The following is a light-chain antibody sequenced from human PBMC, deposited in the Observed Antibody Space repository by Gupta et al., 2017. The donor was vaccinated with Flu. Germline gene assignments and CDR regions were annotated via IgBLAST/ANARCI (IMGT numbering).Light chain of an antibody. Sequence: DIVLTQSPGTLSLSPGERATLSCRASQTVRSNYLAWYQQKPGQAPRLLISGASSRATGIPDRFSGSGSGTDFTLTVSRLEPEDFAVYYCQQYGSSPLTFGGGTKVEIK. CDR1: QTVRSNY. V-gene: IGKV3-20*01. CDR3: QQYGSSPLT. J-gene: IGKJ4*01. CDR2: GAS.